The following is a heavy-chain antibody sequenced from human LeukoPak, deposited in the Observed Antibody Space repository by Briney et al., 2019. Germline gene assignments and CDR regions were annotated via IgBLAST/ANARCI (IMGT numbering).Heavy chain of an antibody. CDR3: MSAHGY. CDR2: ILPGGSES. V-gene: IGHV3-7*01. J-gene: IGHJ4*02. CDR1: GYSFSTNM. Sequence: PGGSLRLSCVVSGYSFSTNMMTWVRQAPGKGLEWVATILPGGSESYRVDSVKGRFTVSRDNAKNSLYLQMISLRVEDTAVYYRMSAHGYWGQGTLVTVSS.